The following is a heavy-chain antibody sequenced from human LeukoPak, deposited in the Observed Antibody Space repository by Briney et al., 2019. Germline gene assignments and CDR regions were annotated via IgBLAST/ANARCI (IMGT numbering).Heavy chain of an antibody. J-gene: IGHJ4*02. D-gene: IGHD6-13*01. V-gene: IGHV3-53*01. Sequence: PGGSLRLSCAPSAFTVSSNYMSWVRQAPGLGLEWVSVIYSGGTTYYADSVKGRFTIPRDNSKNTLYLQMSSLRAEDTAVYFCARVYSSSWYKVFDYWGQGTLVTVSS. CDR1: AFTVSSNY. CDR3: ARVYSSSWYKVFDY. CDR2: IYSGGTT.